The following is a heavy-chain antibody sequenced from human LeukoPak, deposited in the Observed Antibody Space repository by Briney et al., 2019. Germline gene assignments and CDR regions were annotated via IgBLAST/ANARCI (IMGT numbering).Heavy chain of an antibody. CDR3: ASDVEDGSGSFVYYFDY. J-gene: IGHJ4*02. Sequence: SVKVSCKASGGTFSSYAISWVRQAPGQGLEWMGGIIPIFGTANYAQKFQGRVTITADESTSTAYMELSSLRSEDTAVYYCASDVEDGSGSFVYYFDYWGQGTLVTVSS. V-gene: IGHV1-69*13. CDR2: IIPIFGTA. D-gene: IGHD3-10*01. CDR1: GGTFSSYA.